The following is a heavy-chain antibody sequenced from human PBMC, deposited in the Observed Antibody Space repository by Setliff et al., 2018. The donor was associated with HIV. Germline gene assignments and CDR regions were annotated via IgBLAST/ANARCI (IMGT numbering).Heavy chain of an antibody. CDR1: GFAFSSYG. V-gene: IGHV3-30*02. CDR3: VRAAAGLDI. CDR2: IRYDGSNK. Sequence: GGSLRLSCAASGFAFSSYGMHWVRQAPGKGLEWVAFIRYDGSNKYYADSVKGRFTISRDNSKNTLYLQMNNLKAEDTAVYYCVRAAAGLDIWSQGIRVTVSS. J-gene: IGHJ4*02. D-gene: IGHD6-25*01.